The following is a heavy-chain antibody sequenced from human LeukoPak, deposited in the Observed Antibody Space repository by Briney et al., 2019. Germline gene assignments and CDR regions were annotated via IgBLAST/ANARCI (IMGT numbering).Heavy chain of an antibody. D-gene: IGHD6-19*01. V-gene: IGHV4-59*01. CDR1: GGSISSFY. Sequence: SETLSLTCTVSGGSISSFYWSWIRQPPGKGLEWIGYIYYSGSTNYNPSLKSRVTISVDTSKNQFSLKLSSVTAADTAVYYCARAGGWQWLGNWFDPWGQGTLVTVSS. CDR3: ARAGGWQWLGNWFDP. CDR2: IYYSGST. J-gene: IGHJ5*02.